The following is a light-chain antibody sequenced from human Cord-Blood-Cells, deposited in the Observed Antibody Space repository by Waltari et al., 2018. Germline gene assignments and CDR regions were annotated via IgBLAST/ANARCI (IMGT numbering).Light chain of an antibody. CDR1: QSVSSN. J-gene: IGKJ2*01. CDR3: QQYNNWPPYT. V-gene: IGKV3D-15*01. Sequence: DIVMTQSTATMPASPGEKATLSCRASQSVSSNLAWYQQKPGQAPRLLIFGASTRATGIPARFSGSGSGTEFTLTISSLQSEDFAVYYCQQYNNWPPYTFGQGTKLEIK. CDR2: GAS.